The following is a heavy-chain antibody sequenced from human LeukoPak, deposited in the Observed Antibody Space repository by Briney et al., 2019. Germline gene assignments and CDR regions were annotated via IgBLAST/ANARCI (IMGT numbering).Heavy chain of an antibody. J-gene: IGHJ4*02. Sequence: GGSLRLSCAASGFTFSSSAMSWVRQAPGTGLEWASAISGSGGRTYYADSVKGRFTIPRDNSKDTLYLQMNSLRAEDTAVYYCAKNEYNWNPTPFDYWGQGTLVTVSS. D-gene: IGHD1-20*01. CDR1: GFTFSSSA. V-gene: IGHV3-23*01. CDR3: AKNEYNWNPTPFDY. CDR2: ISGSGGRT.